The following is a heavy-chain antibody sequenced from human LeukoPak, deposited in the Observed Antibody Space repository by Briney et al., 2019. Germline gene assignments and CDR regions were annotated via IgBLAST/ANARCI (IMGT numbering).Heavy chain of an antibody. J-gene: IGHJ4*02. Sequence: GGSLRLSCAASGFNFTNAWMTWVRQAPGKGLEWVGRIKSETDGGTIHYGAPVKGRFIISRDDSKHTVGLQMNSLKTEDTGVYYCTTSIVGTTAYWGQGTLVIVSS. CDR2: IKSETDGGTI. V-gene: IGHV3-15*01. CDR1: GFNFTNAW. CDR3: TTSIVGTTAY. D-gene: IGHD1-26*01.